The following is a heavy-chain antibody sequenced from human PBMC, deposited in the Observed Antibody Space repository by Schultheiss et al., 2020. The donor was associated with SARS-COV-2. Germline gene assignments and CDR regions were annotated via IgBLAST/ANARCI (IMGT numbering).Heavy chain of an antibody. CDR3: ARRKHIVASAYYFDY. D-gene: IGHD2-21*01. Sequence: GSLRLSCAASGFTFSSYAMSWIRQPPGKGLEWIEEINHSGSTYYNPSLKSRVTISVDTSKNQFSLKLSSVTAADTAVYYCARRKHIVASAYYFDYWGQGTLVTVSS. J-gene: IGHJ4*02. CDR2: INHSGST. V-gene: IGHV4-34*01. CDR1: GFTFSSYA.